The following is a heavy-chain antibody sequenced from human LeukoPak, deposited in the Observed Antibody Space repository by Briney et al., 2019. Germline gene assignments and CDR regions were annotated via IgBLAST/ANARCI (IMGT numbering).Heavy chain of an antibody. J-gene: IGHJ4*02. V-gene: IGHV3-48*03. CDR3: ASLQPLSYYFDY. Sequence: GVPLRLSCAASGFTFRSYEMNGVPHAPGKGLECVSYISSSGSTIYYADSVKGRFTISRDNAKNSLYLQMNSLRAEDTAVYYCASLQPLSYYFDYWGQGTLVTVSS. D-gene: IGHD2-2*01. CDR1: GFTFRSYE. CDR2: ISSSGSTI.